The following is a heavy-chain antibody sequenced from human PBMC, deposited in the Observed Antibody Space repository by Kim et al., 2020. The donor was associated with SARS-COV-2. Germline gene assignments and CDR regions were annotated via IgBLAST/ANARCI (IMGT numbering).Heavy chain of an antibody. V-gene: IGHV3-53*01. CDR3: ARDVGYSSSWYDYYYYYGMDV. Sequence: GGSLRLSCAASGFTVSSNYMSWVRQAPGKGLEWVSVIYSGGSTYYADSVKGRFTISRDNSKNTLYLQMNSLRAEDTAVYYCARDVGYSSSWYDYYYYYGMDVWGQGTTVTVSS. J-gene: IGHJ6*02. D-gene: IGHD6-13*01. CDR2: IYSGGST. CDR1: GFTVSSNY.